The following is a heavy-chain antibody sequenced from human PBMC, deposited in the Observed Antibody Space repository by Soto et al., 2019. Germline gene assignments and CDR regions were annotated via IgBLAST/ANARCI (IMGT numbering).Heavy chain of an antibody. V-gene: IGHV4-39*01. Sequence: QLQLQESGPGLVKPSETLSLTCTVSGGSISSSSYYWGWIRQPPGKGLEWIGSIYYSGSTYYNPSLKSRVTISVDTSKNQFSLKLSSVTAADTAVYYCARHGENDYGDQTTIDYWGQGTLVTVSS. CDR2: IYYSGST. CDR3: ARHGENDYGDQTTIDY. CDR1: GGSISSSSYY. J-gene: IGHJ4*02. D-gene: IGHD4-17*01.